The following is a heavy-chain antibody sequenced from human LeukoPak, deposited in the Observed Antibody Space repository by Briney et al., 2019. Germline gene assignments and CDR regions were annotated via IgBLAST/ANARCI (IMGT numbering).Heavy chain of an antibody. J-gene: IGHJ5*02. CDR3: ARDGGGTESWFDP. CDR2: ISYSGST. CDR1: GGSISSYY. Sequence: PSETLSLTCTVSGGSISSYYWSWIRQPPGKGLEWIGYISYSGSTNYNPSLKSRVTISVDTSKNQFSLKLSSVTAADTAVYHCARDGGGTESWFDPWGQGTLVTVSS. D-gene: IGHD3-16*01. V-gene: IGHV4-59*01.